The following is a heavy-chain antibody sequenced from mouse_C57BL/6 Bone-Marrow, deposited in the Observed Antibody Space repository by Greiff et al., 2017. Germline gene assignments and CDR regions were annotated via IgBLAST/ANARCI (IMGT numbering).Heavy chain of an antibody. Sequence: QVQLQQPGAELVKPGASVKLSCKASGYTFTSYWMKWVKQRPGQGLEWIGEIDPSDSYTNYNQKFKGKATLTVDTSSSTAYMQLSSLTSEDSAVYYCARESHWYFDVWGTGTTVTVSS. CDR2: IDPSDSYT. V-gene: IGHV1-50*01. CDR3: ARESHWYFDV. J-gene: IGHJ1*03. CDR1: GYTFTSYW.